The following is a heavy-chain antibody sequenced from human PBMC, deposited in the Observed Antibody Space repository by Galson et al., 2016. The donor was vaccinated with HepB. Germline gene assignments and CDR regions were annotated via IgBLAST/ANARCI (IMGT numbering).Heavy chain of an antibody. J-gene: IGHJ6*02. Sequence: CAISGDSVSSNTAAWNWIRQSPSRGLEWLGRAYYRSRWYRDYAESLKGRIDISPDTSKNHFSLQLNSVTPEDTSVYFCARGARHYDVLRTHGPDVWGRGTTVTVS. D-gene: IGHD3-9*01. CDR3: ARGARHYDVLRTHGPDV. CDR1: GDSVSSNTAA. V-gene: IGHV6-1*01. CDR2: AYYRSRWYR.